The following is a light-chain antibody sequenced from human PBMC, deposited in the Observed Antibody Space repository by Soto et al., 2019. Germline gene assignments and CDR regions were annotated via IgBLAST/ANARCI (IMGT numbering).Light chain of an antibody. CDR3: QQRSNWPAIT. Sequence: EIVLTQSPATLSLSPGERATLSCRARQSVGSSLAWYQQKPGQAPRILIYDASNSATGIPARFSGSGSGTDFTLTISLLAPEDFGVYYCQQRSNWPAITFGGVTKVQIK. V-gene: IGKV3-11*01. J-gene: IGKJ4*01. CDR2: DAS. CDR1: QSVGSS.